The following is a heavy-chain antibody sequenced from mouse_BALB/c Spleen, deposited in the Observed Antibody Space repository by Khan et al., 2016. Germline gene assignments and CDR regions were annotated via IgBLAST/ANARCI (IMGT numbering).Heavy chain of an antibody. CDR1: GYTFTNYG. J-gene: IGHJ3*01. CDR3: ASYDYDMGFAY. Sequence: QSGPELKKPGETVKISCKASGYTFTNYGMNWVKQAPGKGLKWMGWINTNTGEPTYAEEFKGRFAFSLETSASTAYLQINNLKNEDTATYFCASYDYDMGFAYWGQGTLVTVSA. V-gene: IGHV9-3*02. CDR2: INTNTGEP. D-gene: IGHD2-4*01.